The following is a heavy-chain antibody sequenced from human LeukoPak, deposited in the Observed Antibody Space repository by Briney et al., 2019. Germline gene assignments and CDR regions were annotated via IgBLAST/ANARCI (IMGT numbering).Heavy chain of an antibody. J-gene: IGHJ3*02. V-gene: IGHV4-34*01. CDR1: GGSFSVYY. Sequence: SETLSLTCAVYGGSFSVYYWGCIRQPPGKGLEWIGEINHSGSTNYNPSLKSRVTISVDTSKNQFSLKLSPVTAADTAVYYCHLRTPSLDAFDIWGQGTMVTVSS. D-gene: IGHD2-2*01. CDR2: INHSGST. CDR3: HLRTPSLDAFDI.